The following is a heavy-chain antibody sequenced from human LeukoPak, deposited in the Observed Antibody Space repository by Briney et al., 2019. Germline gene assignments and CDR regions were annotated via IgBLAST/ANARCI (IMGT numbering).Heavy chain of an antibody. CDR2: IHYSGST. J-gene: IGHJ5*02. V-gene: IGHV4-39*01. Sequence: SETLSLTCTVSGGSISSSSYYWGWIRQPPGKGLEWIGSIHYSGSTYYNPSLKSRVTVSVDTSKNQFSLKLSSVTAADTAVYYCAGVISLKGIDPWGQGTLVTVSS. D-gene: IGHD2/OR15-2a*01. CDR1: GGSISSSSYY. CDR3: AGVISLKGIDP.